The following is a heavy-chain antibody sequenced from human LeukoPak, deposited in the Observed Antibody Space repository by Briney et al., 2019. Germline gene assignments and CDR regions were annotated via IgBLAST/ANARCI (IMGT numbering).Heavy chain of an antibody. CDR2: ISHDGSDK. CDR1: GFTFSSYG. V-gene: IGHV3-30*03. Sequence: GGSLRLSCAASGFTFSSYGMHWVRQSPGKGLERVAVISHDGSDKYFADSVKGRFTISRDNSKNTLYLQMNSLRAEDTAVYYCARDRNVVGDGDYFDYWGQGTLVTVSS. D-gene: IGHD1-26*01. CDR3: ARDRNVVGDGDYFDY. J-gene: IGHJ4*02.